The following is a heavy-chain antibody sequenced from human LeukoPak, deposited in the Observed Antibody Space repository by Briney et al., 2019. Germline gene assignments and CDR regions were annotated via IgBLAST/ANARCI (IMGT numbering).Heavy chain of an antibody. V-gene: IGHV1-2*02. Sequence: ASVKVSCKASGYIFTGYYMHWVRQAPGQGLEWMGWINPNCGGTHFAHKFQGRVNMTMDTSISKAYVELSRLRSDGTAVYYCARSRIWSQFDFWGQGTMVIVSS. CDR2: INPNCGGT. CDR3: ARSRIWSQFDF. J-gene: IGHJ4*02. D-gene: IGHD1-1*01. CDR1: GYIFTGYY.